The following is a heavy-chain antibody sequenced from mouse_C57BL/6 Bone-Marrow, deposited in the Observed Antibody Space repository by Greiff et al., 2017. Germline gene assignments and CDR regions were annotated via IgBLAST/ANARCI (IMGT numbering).Heavy chain of an antibody. CDR3: TCYGSGAY. Sequence: EVKLQESGAELVRPGASVKLSCTASGFNFKDDYMNWVKQRPEQGLEWIGWIDPANGDTEYATKFQGKANITADTSSNTAYLQLSSLTSEDTAVYYCTCYGSGAYWGQGTLVTVSA. D-gene: IGHD1-1*01. V-gene: IGHV14-4*01. J-gene: IGHJ3*01. CDR2: IDPANGDT. CDR1: GFNFKDDY.